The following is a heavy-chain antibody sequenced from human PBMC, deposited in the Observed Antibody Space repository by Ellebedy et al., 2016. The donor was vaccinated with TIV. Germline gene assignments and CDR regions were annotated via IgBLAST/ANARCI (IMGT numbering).Heavy chain of an antibody. CDR3: SRVIRDTSGWYHFDF. Sequence: PGGSLRLSCAASGFTFSSYDMHWVRQVPGEGLEWVAGITTGGATNYAGSVKGRFTISRENAKNSLYLQMNSLRDGDTAVYYCSRVIRDTSGWYHFDFWGLGTLVTVSS. V-gene: IGHV3-13*01. CDR2: ITTGGAT. D-gene: IGHD6-19*01. J-gene: IGHJ4*02. CDR1: GFTFSSYD.